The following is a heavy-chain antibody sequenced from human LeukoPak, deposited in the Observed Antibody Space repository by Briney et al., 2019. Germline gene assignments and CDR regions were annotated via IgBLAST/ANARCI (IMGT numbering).Heavy chain of an antibody. CDR3: ARDRPSIYYDFWSGYMDV. CDR2: IIPIFGTA. J-gene: IGHJ6*03. CDR1: GGTFSSYA. Sequence: GSSVKVSCKASGGTFSSYAISWVRQAPGQGLEWMGGIIPIFGTASYAQKFQGRVTITTDESTSTAYMELSSLRSEDTAVYYCARDRPSIYYDFWSGYMDVWGKGTTVTVS. D-gene: IGHD3-3*01. V-gene: IGHV1-69*05.